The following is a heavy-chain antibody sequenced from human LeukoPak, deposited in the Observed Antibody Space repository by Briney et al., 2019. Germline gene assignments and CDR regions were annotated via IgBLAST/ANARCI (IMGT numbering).Heavy chain of an antibody. CDR2: IYYSGST. V-gene: IGHV4-31*03. CDR1: GGSISSGDYY. J-gene: IGHJ4*02. CDR3: AREAFPWGYFDY. Sequence: PSQTLSLTCTVSGGSISSGDYYWSWIRQHPGKGLEWIGYIYYSGSTYYNPSLKSRVTISVDTSKNQFSLKLSSVTAADTAVYYCAREAFPWGYFDYWGQGTLVTVSS. D-gene: IGHD3-16*01.